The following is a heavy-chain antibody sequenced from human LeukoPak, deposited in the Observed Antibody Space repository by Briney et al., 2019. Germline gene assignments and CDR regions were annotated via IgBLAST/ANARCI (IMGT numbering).Heavy chain of an antibody. CDR1: GGSISSYY. CDR3: ASTRFVNWIHVGYMDV. D-gene: IGHD5-18*01. CDR2: IYTSGST. J-gene: IGHJ6*03. Sequence: SETLSLTCTVSGGSISSYYWSWIRQPAGKGLEWIGRIYTSGSTNYNPSLKSRVTMSVDTSKNQFSLKLSSVTAADTAVYYCASTRFVNWIHVGYMDVWGKGNTVTVSS. V-gene: IGHV4-4*07.